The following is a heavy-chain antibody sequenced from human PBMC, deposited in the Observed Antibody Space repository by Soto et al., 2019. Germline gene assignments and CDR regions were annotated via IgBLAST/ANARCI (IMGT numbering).Heavy chain of an antibody. V-gene: IGHV3-48*01. CDR1: GLTFSSYS. Sequence: PGGSLRLSCAASGLTFSSYSMNWVRQAPGKGLEWVSYISSSSSTIYYADSVKGLFTISRDNAKNSLYLQMNSLRAEDTAVYYCAKDLSVLATIQYFDASGQGTLVTVSS. CDR2: ISSSSSTI. D-gene: IGHD5-12*01. J-gene: IGHJ4*02. CDR3: AKDLSVLATIQYFDA.